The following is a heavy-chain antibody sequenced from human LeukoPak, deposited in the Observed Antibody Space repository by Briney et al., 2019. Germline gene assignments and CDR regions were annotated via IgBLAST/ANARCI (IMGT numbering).Heavy chain of an antibody. CDR1: GYSFTSYW. J-gene: IGHJ5*02. V-gene: IGHV5-51*01. CDR2: IYPGDSDT. CDR3: ARRRMTKFPWFDP. Sequence: GESLQISCKGSGYSFTSYWVGWVRQVRGKGLEWMGIIYPGDSDTRYSPSFQGRVTISADKSISTAYLQWSSLKASDTAMYYCARRRMTKFPWFDPWGQGTLVTVSS. D-gene: IGHD4-11*01.